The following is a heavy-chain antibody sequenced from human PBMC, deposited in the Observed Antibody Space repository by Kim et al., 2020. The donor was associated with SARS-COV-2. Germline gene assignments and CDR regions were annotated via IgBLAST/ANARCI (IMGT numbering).Heavy chain of an antibody. CDR1: GFTFSNYW. V-gene: IGHV3-7*01. D-gene: IGHD6-6*01. J-gene: IGHJ4*02. Sequence: GGSLRLSCAASGFTFSNYWMSWVRQAPGKGLEWVASIKEDGSEKYYVDSVKGRFTFSRDNAKNSLYLQMNSLRAEDTAVYYCVRDRRFFDSWGQGILVTVSS. CDR2: IKEDGSEK. CDR3: VRDRRFFDS.